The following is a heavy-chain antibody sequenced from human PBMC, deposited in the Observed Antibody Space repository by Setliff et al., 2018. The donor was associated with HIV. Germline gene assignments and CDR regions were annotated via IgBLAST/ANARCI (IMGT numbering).Heavy chain of an antibody. Sequence: ASVKVSCKASGYTFTSYYMHWVRQAPGQGPEWMGMINPTGGSTRNTQKFQGRVAMTRDTSTSTVYMELSSLRSEDTAVYYCASAGAWQRNALDIWGQGTMVTVSS. D-gene: IGHD5-12*01. V-gene: IGHV1-46*01. CDR2: INPTGGST. CDR3: ASAGAWQRNALDI. CDR1: GYTFTSYY. J-gene: IGHJ3*02.